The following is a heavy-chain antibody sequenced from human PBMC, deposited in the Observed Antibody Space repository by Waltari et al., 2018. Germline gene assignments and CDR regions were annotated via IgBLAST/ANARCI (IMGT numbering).Heavy chain of an antibody. Sequence: EVQLVESGGGLVQPGGSLRLSCAASGFTFSTYAMSWVRQAPGKGLEWVSVISGSGVYIYYADSVKGRFTISRDNSKNALYLQMNSLRAEDTALYYCARDWGAAGTFYPSTWGQGTLVTVSS. J-gene: IGHJ5*02. CDR2: ISGSGVYI. D-gene: IGHD3-16*01. CDR1: GFTFSTYA. V-gene: IGHV3-23*04. CDR3: ARDWGAAGTFYPST.